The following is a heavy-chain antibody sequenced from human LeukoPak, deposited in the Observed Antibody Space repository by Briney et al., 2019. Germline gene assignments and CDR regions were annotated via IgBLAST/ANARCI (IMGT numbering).Heavy chain of an antibody. D-gene: IGHD3-16*01. CDR3: ARVSDDYVWGSYYYYMDV. CDR1: GGTFSSYA. CDR2: IIPIFGTA. Sequence: ASVKVSCKASGGTFSSYAISWVRQAPGQGLEWMGGIIPIFGTANYAQKFQGRVTITADKSTSTAYMELSSLRSEDTAVYYCARVSDDYVWGSYYYYMDVWGKGTTVTISS. J-gene: IGHJ6*03. V-gene: IGHV1-69*06.